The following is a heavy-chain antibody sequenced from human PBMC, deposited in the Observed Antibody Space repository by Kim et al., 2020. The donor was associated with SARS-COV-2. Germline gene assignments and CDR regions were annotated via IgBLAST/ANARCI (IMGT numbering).Heavy chain of an antibody. Sequence: ASVKVSCKASGYTFTRYAIHWVRQVPGQGFEWVGWINTNVGNATYGQGFTGRFVFSLDTSVSTAYLQISSLKAEDTAVYYCARDVNVRGYSFGYSAYWGQ. J-gene: IGHJ4*02. D-gene: IGHD5-18*01. CDR3: ARDVNVRGYSFGYSAY. CDR1: GYTFTRYA. V-gene: IGHV7-4-1*02. CDR2: INTNVGNA.